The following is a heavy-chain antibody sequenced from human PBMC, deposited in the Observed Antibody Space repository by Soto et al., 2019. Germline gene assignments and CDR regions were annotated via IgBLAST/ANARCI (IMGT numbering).Heavy chain of an antibody. J-gene: IGHJ3*02. CDR1: GGSISSGGYY. CDR2: MYNSGNT. V-gene: IGHV4-31*03. D-gene: IGHD2-15*01. CDR3: ARSLCYYAFDI. Sequence: QVQLQESGPGLVKPSQTLSLTCTVSGGSISSGGYYWNWIRQHPGKGLEWIGYMYNSGNTYYNPSLKSRVTVSVDTSKNQFSLKLSSVTAADTAVYYCARSLCYYAFDIWGQGTVVTVSS.